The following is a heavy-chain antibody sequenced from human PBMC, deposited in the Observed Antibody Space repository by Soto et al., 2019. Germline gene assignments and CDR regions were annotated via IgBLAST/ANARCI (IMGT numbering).Heavy chain of an antibody. J-gene: IGHJ4*02. Sequence: ASVKVSCKASGYTFTSYGITWVRQAPGQGLEWMGWISAYNGNTNYAQKLQGRVTMTTDTSTNTAYMELRSLRSDDTAVYYCATCPQYCESRRSYWSTTDWDQRTRITVAS. CDR2: ISAYNGNT. V-gene: IGHV1-18*01. D-gene: IGHD2-8*02. CDR3: ATCPQYCESRRSYWSTTD. CDR1: GYTFTSYG.